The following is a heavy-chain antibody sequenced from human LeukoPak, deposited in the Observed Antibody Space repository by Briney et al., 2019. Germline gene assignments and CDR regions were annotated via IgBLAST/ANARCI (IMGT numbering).Heavy chain of an antibody. Sequence: SETLSLTCTVSGGSISSYYWSWIRQPPGKGLEWIGYIYYRGSTNYNPSLKSRVTISVDTSKNQFSLKLSSVTAADTAVYYCARVGGSWYGFDPWGQGTLVTVSS. CDR3: ARVGGSWYGFDP. J-gene: IGHJ5*02. CDR1: GGSISSYY. D-gene: IGHD6-13*01. V-gene: IGHV4-59*01. CDR2: IYYRGST.